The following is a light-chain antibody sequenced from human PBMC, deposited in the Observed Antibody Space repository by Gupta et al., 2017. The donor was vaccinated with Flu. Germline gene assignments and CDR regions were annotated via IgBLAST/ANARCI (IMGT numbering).Light chain of an antibody. CDR1: SSDIGGYNY. J-gene: IGLJ3*02. Sequence: QSALTQPASVSGSPGQSITIPCTGTSSDIGGYNYVSWYQQYPCKVPKLLIYEVSYRPSGISDLFSGSKSGNTSSLTISGLQADDEADYYCSSYTGSVTVFGGGTKLTVL. CDR3: SSYTGSVTV. CDR2: EVS. V-gene: IGLV2-14*01.